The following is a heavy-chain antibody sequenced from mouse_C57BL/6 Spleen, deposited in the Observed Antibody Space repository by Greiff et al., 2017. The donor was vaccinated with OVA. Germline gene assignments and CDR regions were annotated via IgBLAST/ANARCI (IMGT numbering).Heavy chain of an antibody. CDR1: GYAFSRSW. D-gene: IGHD1-3*01. V-gene: IGHV1-82*01. CDR3: AAHSSCSSYYFDY. CDR2: IYPGTGDT. J-gene: IGHJ2*01. Sequence: VQLQESGPELVKPGASVKISCKASGYAFSRSWMTWVKQRPGKGLEWIGRIYPGTGDTNYNGKFKGKATLTAVKSSRTAYMQLINLTSEKSAVSLCAAHSSCSSYYFDYWGQGTTLTVSS.